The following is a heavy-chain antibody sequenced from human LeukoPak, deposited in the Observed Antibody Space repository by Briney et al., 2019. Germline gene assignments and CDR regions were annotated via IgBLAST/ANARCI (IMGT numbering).Heavy chain of an antibody. Sequence: GESLKISFKGSGYSFTSYWIGWVRQMPGKGLEWMGIIYPGDSDTKYSPSFQGQVTISADKSISTAYLQWSSLKASDTAMYYCARHFYSNNKYNWFDPWGQGTLVTVSS. CDR1: GYSFTSYW. CDR2: IYPGDSDT. J-gene: IGHJ5*02. D-gene: IGHD4-11*01. CDR3: ARHFYSNNKYNWFDP. V-gene: IGHV5-51*01.